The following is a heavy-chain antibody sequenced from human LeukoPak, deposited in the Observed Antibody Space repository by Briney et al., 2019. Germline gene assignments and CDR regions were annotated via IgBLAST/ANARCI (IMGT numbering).Heavy chain of an antibody. CDR1: GGSISSYY. CDR2: IYDSGST. J-gene: IGHJ6*02. V-gene: IGHV4-59*01. Sequence: PSETLSLTCTVSGGSISSYYWSWIRQPPGKGLEWIGYIYDSGSTNYNPSLKSRVTISVDTSKNQFSVKLSSVTAADTAVYYCARGGSGYDSFYYYGMDVWGQGTTVTVSS. D-gene: IGHD5-12*01. CDR3: ARGGSGYDSFYYYGMDV.